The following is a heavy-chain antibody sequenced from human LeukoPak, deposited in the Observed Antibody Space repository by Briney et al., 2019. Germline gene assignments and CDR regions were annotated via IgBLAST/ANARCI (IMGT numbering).Heavy chain of an antibody. D-gene: IGHD6-19*01. J-gene: IGHJ4*02. CDR2: ITNSGAGT. Sequence: GGSLRLSCAASGFSFSGYHMHWVRQAAGKGLEYVAAITNSGAGTYYANFVQGRFTISRDNSKNTLHLQMGSLRADDMAVYYCATDSSGGKDDYWGQGALVTVSS. CDR3: ATDSSGGKDDY. V-gene: IGHV3-64*01. CDR1: GFSFSGYH.